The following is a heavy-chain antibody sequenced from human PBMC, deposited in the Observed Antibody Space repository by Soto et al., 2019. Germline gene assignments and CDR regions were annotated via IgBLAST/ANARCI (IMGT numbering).Heavy chain of an antibody. Sequence: PSETLSLTCAVYGGSFSGYYWSWIRQPPGKGLEWIGEINHSGSTNYNPSLKSRVTISVDTSKNQFSLKLSSVTAADTAVYYCARITDGYYFLNRFDPWRQGTLVTVSS. D-gene: IGHD3-10*01. CDR2: INHSGST. CDR1: GGSFSGYY. V-gene: IGHV4-34*01. J-gene: IGHJ5*02. CDR3: ARITDGYYFLNRFDP.